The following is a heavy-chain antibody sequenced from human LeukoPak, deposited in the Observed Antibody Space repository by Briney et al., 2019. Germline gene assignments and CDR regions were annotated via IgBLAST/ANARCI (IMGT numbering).Heavy chain of an antibody. V-gene: IGHV1-46*01. J-gene: IGHJ4*02. Sequence: SVKASCKASGYTFTSYYMHWVRQAPGHGRGWMGIINPSGGSTSYAQKFQGRVTMTRDTSTSTVYMELSSLRSEDTAVYYCARDSFATTVTSSFDYWGQGTLVTVSS. CDR2: INPSGGST. CDR1: GYTFTSYY. CDR3: ARDSFATTVTSSFDY. D-gene: IGHD4-11*01.